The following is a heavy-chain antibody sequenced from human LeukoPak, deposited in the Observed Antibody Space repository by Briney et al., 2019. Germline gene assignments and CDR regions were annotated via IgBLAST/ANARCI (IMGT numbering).Heavy chain of an antibody. J-gene: IGHJ3*02. CDR1: GYSIRNGYN. V-gene: IGHV4-38-2*02. CDR3: ARGYRAFDI. CDR2: IYQSGST. D-gene: IGHD1-26*01. Sequence: SETLSLTCTVSGYSIRNGYNWGWIRLSPGKGLEWLGSIYQSGSTYDNPSLKSRVTISVDTSKNQFSLKLSSVTAADTAVYYCARGYRAFDIWGQGTMVTVSS.